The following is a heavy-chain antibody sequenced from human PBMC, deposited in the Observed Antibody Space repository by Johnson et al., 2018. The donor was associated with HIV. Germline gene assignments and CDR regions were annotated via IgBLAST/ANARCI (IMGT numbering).Heavy chain of an antibody. Sequence: VQLVESGGGLVQPGGSLRLSCAASGFTFSSYWMHWVRQGPGKGLVWVSRINSDRSSTRYADSVKGRFTISRDNAKNTLYLQMNSLRAEDTAVYYCARERDTDMAGDAFDIWGQGTMVTVSS. J-gene: IGHJ3*02. CDR2: INSDRSST. D-gene: IGHD5-18*01. CDR1: GFTFSSYW. V-gene: IGHV3-74*01. CDR3: ARERDTDMAGDAFDI.